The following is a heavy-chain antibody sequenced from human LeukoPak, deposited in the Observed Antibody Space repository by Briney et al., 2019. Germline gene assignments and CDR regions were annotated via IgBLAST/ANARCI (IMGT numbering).Heavy chain of an antibody. D-gene: IGHD3-3*01. V-gene: IGHV1-2*02. CDR3: ARDLEWLYPGGAFDI. CDR1: GYTFAGYY. J-gene: IGHJ3*02. CDR2: INPNSGGT. Sequence: ASVKVSCKASGYTFAGYYMHWVRQAPGQGLEWMGWINPNSGGTNYAQKFQGRVTMTRDTSISTAYMELSRLRSDDTAVYYCARDLEWLYPGGAFDIWGQGTMVTVSS.